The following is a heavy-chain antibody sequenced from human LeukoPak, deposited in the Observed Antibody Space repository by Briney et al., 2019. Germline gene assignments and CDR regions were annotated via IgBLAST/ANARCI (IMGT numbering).Heavy chain of an antibody. CDR3: ARDRRPQLVQTEIDY. J-gene: IGHJ4*02. CDR1: GYTFTSYA. CDR2: INAGNGNT. D-gene: IGHD6-13*01. Sequence: ASVKVSCKASGYTFTSYAMHWVRQAPGQRLEWVGWINAGNGNTKYSQKFQGRVTITRDTSASTAYMEQSSLRSEDTAVYYCARDRRPQLVQTEIDYWGQGTLVTVSS. V-gene: IGHV1-3*01.